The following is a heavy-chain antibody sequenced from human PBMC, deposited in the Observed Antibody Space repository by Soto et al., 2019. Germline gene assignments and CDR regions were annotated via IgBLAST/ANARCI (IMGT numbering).Heavy chain of an antibody. J-gene: IGHJ4*02. CDR1: GGSFSGYY. D-gene: IGHD6-19*01. CDR2: INHSGST. CDR3: ARWGSGWYYFDY. Sequence: QVQLQQWGAGLLKPSETLSLTCAVYGGSFSGYYWSWIRQPPGKGLEWIWEINHSGSTNYNPSLKSRVTISVDTSKNQFSLKLSSVTAADTAVYYCARWGSGWYYFDYWGQGTLVTVSS. V-gene: IGHV4-34*01.